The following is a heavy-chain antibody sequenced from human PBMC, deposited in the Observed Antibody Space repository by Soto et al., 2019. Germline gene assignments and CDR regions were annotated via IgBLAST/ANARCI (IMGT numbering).Heavy chain of an antibody. CDR1: CYTFTSYG. Sequence: SVKVSCKASCYTFTSYGISWVRQAPGQGLEWMGWISAYNGNTNYAQKLQGRVTMTTDTSTSTAYMELRSLRSDDTAVYYCASYSSGWYAGYWGQGTLVTVSS. CDR3: ASYSSGWYAGY. D-gene: IGHD6-19*01. V-gene: IGHV1-18*04. J-gene: IGHJ4*02. CDR2: ISAYNGNT.